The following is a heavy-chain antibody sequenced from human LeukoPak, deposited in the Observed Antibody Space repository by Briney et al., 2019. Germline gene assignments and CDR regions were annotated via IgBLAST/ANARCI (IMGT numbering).Heavy chain of an antibody. CDR3: ATGMHYDLLPF. V-gene: IGHV1-24*01. CDR1: RSSITELS. D-gene: IGHD3-9*01. J-gene: IGHJ4*02. Sequence: ASVKVSCKCSRSSITELSTHWVRQAPGKGLEWMGGFDPGSGEIIYEQKFQDRVTMTEDTSTDTAYMEFSSLRSEDTAMYYCATGMHYDLLPFWGQGTLVTVSS. CDR2: FDPGSGEI.